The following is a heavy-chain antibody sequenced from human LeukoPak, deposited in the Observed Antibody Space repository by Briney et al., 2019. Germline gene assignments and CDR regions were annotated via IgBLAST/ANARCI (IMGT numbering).Heavy chain of an antibody. V-gene: IGHV1-2*02. D-gene: IGHD6-19*01. CDR1: GYTFTGYY. Sequence: ASVTVSCKASGYTFTGYYMHWVRQAPGQGLEWMGWINPNSGGTNYAQKLQGRVTMTTDTSPSTSYMELRSLRSDDTAVYYCARDNALAVALDYWGQGTLVTVSS. J-gene: IGHJ4*02. CDR3: ARDNALAVALDY. CDR2: INPNSGGT.